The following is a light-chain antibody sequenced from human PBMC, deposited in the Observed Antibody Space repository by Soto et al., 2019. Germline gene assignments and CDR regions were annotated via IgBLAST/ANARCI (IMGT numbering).Light chain of an antibody. V-gene: IGLV2-14*01. CDR2: EVS. CDR1: SSDVGGYNY. CDR3: NSYTGSGIV. J-gene: IGLJ1*01. Sequence: QSVLAQPASVSGSPGQSITISCTGTSSDVGGYNYVSWYQHHPGKAPKLMIYEVSNRPSGVSYRFSGSKSGNTASLTISGLQAEDEADYYCNSYTGSGIVFGTGTKV.